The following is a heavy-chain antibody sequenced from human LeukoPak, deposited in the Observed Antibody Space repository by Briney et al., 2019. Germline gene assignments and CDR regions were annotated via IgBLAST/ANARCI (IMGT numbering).Heavy chain of an antibody. J-gene: IGHJ6*02. Sequence: GGSLRLSCAASGFTVSSNYMSWVRQAPGKGLEWVSVIYSGGSTYYADSVKGRFTISRDNSKNTLYLQMNSLRAEDTAVYYCARRIAAAGYYYYGMDVWGQGTTVTVSS. V-gene: IGHV3-66*04. CDR1: GFTVSSNY. CDR3: ARRIAAAGYYYYGMDV. D-gene: IGHD6-13*01. CDR2: IYSGGST.